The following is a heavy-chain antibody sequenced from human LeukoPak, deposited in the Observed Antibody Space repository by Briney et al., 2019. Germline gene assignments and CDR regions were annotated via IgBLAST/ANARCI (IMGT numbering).Heavy chain of an antibody. D-gene: IGHD3-10*01. CDR1: GFTFSIYA. CDR3: AKEDYYDSGGPIDY. V-gene: IGHV3-23*01. CDR2: ISGSGGRR. J-gene: IGHJ4*02. Sequence: GVSLRLSCAASGFTFSIYAMSWVRQAPGKGLEWVSIISGSGGRRYYADSVKGRFTISRDNSKNTLYLQMNSLRVEDTAVYYCAKEDYYDSGGPIDYWGQGTLVTVSS.